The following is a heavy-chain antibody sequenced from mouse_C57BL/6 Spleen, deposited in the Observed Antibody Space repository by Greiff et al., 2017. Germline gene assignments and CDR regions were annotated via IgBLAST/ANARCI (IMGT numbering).Heavy chain of an antibody. CDR1: GFTFSSYG. CDR3: ARRGGSSPSFDY. J-gene: IGHJ2*01. D-gene: IGHD1-1*01. Sequence: EVQLVESGGDLVKPGGSLKLSCAASGFTFSSYGMSWVRQTPDKRLEWVATISSCGSYTYYPDSVKGRFTISRDNAKNTLYLQMSSLKSEDTAMYYCARRGGSSPSFDYWGQGTTLTVSS. V-gene: IGHV5-6*01. CDR2: ISSCGSYT.